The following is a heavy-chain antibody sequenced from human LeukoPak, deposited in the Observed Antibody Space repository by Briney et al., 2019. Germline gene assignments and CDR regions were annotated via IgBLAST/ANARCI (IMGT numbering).Heavy chain of an antibody. V-gene: IGHV4-34*01. J-gene: IGHJ4*02. D-gene: IGHD4-17*01. Sequence: SETLSLTCAVYGGSFSGYYWSWIRQPPGKGLEWIGEINHSGSTNYNPSLKSRVTISVDTSKNQFSLKLSSVTAADTAVYYCARGYGVDYFDYWGRGTLVTVSS. CDR1: GGSFSGYY. CDR2: INHSGST. CDR3: ARGYGVDYFDY.